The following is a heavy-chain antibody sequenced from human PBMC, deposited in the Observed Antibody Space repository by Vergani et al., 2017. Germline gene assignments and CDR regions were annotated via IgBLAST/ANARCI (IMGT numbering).Heavy chain of an antibody. V-gene: IGHV3-9*01. CDR3: ARDEGYYFYYMDV. Sequence: EVQLVESGGGLVQPGRSLRLSCAASGFTFDDYAMHWVRQAPGKGLEWVSGISWNSGSIGYADSVKGRFTISRDNAKNSLYLQMNSLRAEDTAVYYCARDEGYYFYYMDVWGKGTTVTVSS. CDR2: ISWNSGSI. CDR1: GFTFDDYA. J-gene: IGHJ6*03.